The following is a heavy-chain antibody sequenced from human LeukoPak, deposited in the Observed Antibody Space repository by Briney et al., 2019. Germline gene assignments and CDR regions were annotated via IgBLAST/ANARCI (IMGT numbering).Heavy chain of an antibody. J-gene: IGHJ3*02. Sequence: SETLSLTCTVSGDSINTSYWSWIRQPPGKGLEWIGYIYYSGSTNYNPSLKSRVTISVDTSKNQFSLKLSSVTAADTAVYYCARHGGDILTGDAFDIWGQGTMVTVSS. D-gene: IGHD3-9*01. CDR1: GDSINTSY. CDR2: IYYSGST. CDR3: ARHGGDILTGDAFDI. V-gene: IGHV4-59*08.